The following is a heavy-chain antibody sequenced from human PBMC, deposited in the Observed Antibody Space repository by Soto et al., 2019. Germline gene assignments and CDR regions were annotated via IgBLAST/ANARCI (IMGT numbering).Heavy chain of an antibody. CDR3: AKGRRGYYDMDV. CDR2: INHSGST. Sequence: SKTLSVTCAVYGGSFSGYYWTWFRQPPGKGLEWIGDINHSGSTNYNPSLKSRVTISVDTSKNQFSLNLSSVTAADTAVYYCAKGRRGYYDMDVWGQGTTVTVSS. J-gene: IGHJ6*02. V-gene: IGHV4-34*01. CDR1: GGSFSGYY. D-gene: IGHD3-10*01.